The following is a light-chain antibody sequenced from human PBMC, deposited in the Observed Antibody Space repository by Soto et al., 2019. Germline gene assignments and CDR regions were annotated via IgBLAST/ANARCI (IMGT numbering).Light chain of an antibody. CDR3: SSYAGSTLYV. CDR2: EVS. CDR1: SSDVGGYNY. J-gene: IGLJ1*01. V-gene: IGLV2-8*01. Sequence: QSALTQPPSASGSPGQSVTISCTGTSSDVGGYNYVSWYQQHPGKAPKLMIYEVSKRPSGVPDRFSGSKSGNTASLTVSGLQAEDEADYYCSSYAGSTLYVFGTGTKLTGL.